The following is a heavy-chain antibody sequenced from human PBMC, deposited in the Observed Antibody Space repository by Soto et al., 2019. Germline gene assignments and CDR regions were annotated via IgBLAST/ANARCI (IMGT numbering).Heavy chain of an antibody. J-gene: IGHJ6*02. CDR2: IIPMLGIA. CDR3: ARDGGYYDSSGFQRDYHYYGMDV. Sequence: QVQLVQSGAEVKKPGSSVKVSCQASGGSFSDYAISWVRQAPGQGLEWMGGIIPMLGIADNAQKFQGRVIITADESTSTVYMELSSLSSEDTAVYYCARDGGYYDSSGFQRDYHYYGMDVWGQGTKVTVAS. CDR1: GGSFSDYA. V-gene: IGHV1-69*01. D-gene: IGHD3-22*01.